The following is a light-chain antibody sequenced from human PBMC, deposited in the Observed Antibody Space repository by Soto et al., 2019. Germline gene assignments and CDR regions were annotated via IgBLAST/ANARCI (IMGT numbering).Light chain of an antibody. CDR3: QQYNSWPLT. J-gene: IGKJ4*01. V-gene: IGKV3-15*01. Sequence: EVVMTQSPATLSVSPGERATLSCRASRGIGSTLAWYQQKPGQTPRLLIYDTSTRATGVPARFIGSQSGAEFTLTITSLQSEDFAIYYCQQYNSWPLTFGGGTKVEIK. CDR2: DTS. CDR1: RGIGST.